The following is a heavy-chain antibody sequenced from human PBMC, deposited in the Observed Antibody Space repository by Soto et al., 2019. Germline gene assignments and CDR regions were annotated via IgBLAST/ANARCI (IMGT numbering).Heavy chain of an antibody. CDR1: GGSFSGYY. CDR2: INHSGST. J-gene: IGHJ2*01. Sequence: QVQLQQWGAGLLKPSETLSLTCAVYGGSFSGYYWSWIRQPPGKGLEWIGEINHSGSTNYNPSLKSRVTISVDTSKNQFSLKLSSVTAADTAVYYCARGRGTTVVTTRTTGGFDLWGRGTLVTVSS. V-gene: IGHV4-34*01. D-gene: IGHD4-17*01. CDR3: ARGRGTTVVTTRTTGGFDL.